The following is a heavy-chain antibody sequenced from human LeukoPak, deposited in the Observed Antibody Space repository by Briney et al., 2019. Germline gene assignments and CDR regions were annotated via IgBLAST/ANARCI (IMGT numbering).Heavy chain of an antibody. Sequence: ASVKVSCKASGYTFTSYGISWVRQAPGQGLEWMGWISAYNGNTNYAQKLQGRVTMTTDTSTSTAYMELRSLRSDDTAVYYCARDSPGVRGVIITNYMDVWGKGTTVTVSS. V-gene: IGHV1-18*01. D-gene: IGHD3-10*01. CDR3: ARDSPGVRGVIITNYMDV. CDR2: ISAYNGNT. J-gene: IGHJ6*03. CDR1: GYTFTSYG.